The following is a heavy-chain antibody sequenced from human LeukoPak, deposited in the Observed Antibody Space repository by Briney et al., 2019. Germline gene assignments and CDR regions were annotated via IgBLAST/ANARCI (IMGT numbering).Heavy chain of an antibody. CDR1: GGSFSSYY. Sequence: SETLSLTCSVSGGSFSSYYWTWTRQPPGRGLEWIGYIYDNGRTLYTPSLKSRVTISLDTYKNQLSLRLDSVTAADTAVYYCARGFYYDFWSGVKWHPTYYFDYWGRGTLVTVSS. V-gene: IGHV4-59*01. J-gene: IGHJ4*02. CDR3: ARGFYYDFWSGVKWHPTYYFDY. D-gene: IGHD3-3*01. CDR2: IYDNGRT.